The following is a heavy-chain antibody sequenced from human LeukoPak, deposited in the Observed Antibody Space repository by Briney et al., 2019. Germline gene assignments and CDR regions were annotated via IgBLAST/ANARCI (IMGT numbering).Heavy chain of an antibody. Sequence: SETLSLTCTVSGGSISSYYWSWIRQPPGKGLEWIGSIYYSGSTYYNPSLKSRVTISGATSKNQFSLKLSSVTAADTAVYYCARLPAGSGSLSYFDDWGQGTLATVSS. J-gene: IGHJ4*02. CDR3: ARLPAGSGSLSYFDD. D-gene: IGHD3-10*01. CDR1: GGSISSYY. CDR2: IYYSGST. V-gene: IGHV4-39*01.